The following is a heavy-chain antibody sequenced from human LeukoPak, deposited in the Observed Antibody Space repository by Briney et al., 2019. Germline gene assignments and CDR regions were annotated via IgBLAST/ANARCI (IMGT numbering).Heavy chain of an antibody. Sequence: GGSLRLSCAASGSTFSNHWLHWVRQAPGKGLVWVSRINGDGTNTIYADSVKGRFTISRDNAKSTVYLQMNSLRAEDTAVYYCARTGSGGDLDIWGQGTMVTVSS. J-gene: IGHJ3*02. CDR1: GSTFSNHW. CDR3: ARTGSGGDLDI. V-gene: IGHV3-74*01. CDR2: INGDGTNT. D-gene: IGHD2-15*01.